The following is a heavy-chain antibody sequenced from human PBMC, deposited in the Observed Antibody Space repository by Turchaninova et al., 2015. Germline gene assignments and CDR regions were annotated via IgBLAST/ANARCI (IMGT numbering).Heavy chain of an antibody. V-gene: IGHV3-21*01. Sequence: EVQLVESGGGLVKPGGSLRLSCVVSGFTFGTYGMNWVRQAPGRGREWVSYISSSSRNIQYAXXXKGXXXISXXNARXSRYLXXNSXGXEDTAVYXXXRDLGFRRGXVYLXXWGQGTLVTXSS. CDR2: ISSSSRNI. CDR1: GFTFGTYG. CDR3: XRDLGFRRGXVYLXX. D-gene: IGHD2-8*01. J-gene: IGHJ4*02.